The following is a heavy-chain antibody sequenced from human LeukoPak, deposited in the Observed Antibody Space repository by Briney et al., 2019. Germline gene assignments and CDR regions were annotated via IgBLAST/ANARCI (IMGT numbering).Heavy chain of an antibody. J-gene: IGHJ4*02. D-gene: IGHD6-13*01. CDR3: ARVDRAISTTGTLGD. CDR2: IIPIFGTA. CDR1: GGTFSSYA. Sequence: VASVKVSCKASGGTFSSYAISWVRQAPGQGLEWMGGIIPIFGTANYAQKFQGRVTITADESTSTAYMELSSLRSEDTAVYYCARVDRAISTTGTLGDWGQGTLVTVSS. V-gene: IGHV1-69*01.